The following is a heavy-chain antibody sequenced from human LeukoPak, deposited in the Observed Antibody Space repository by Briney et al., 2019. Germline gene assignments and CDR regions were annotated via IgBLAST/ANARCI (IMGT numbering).Heavy chain of an antibody. CDR3: ARLKYCTNGVCYAGFDY. CDR2: INAGNGNT. CDR1: GYTFTSYA. J-gene: IGHJ4*02. V-gene: IGHV1-3*01. D-gene: IGHD2-8*01. Sequence: ASVKVSCRASGYTFTSYAMHWVRQAPGQRLEWMGWINAGNGNTKYSQKFQGRVTITRDTSADTAYMELSSLRSEDTAVYYCARLKYCTNGVCYAGFDYWGQGTLVTVSS.